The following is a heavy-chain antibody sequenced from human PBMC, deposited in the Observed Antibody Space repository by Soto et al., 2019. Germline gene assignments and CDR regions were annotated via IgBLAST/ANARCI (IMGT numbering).Heavy chain of an antibody. CDR1: GFTFSSYA. V-gene: IGHV3-30-3*01. CDR2: ISYDGSTK. D-gene: IGHD3-22*01. J-gene: IGHJ4*02. Sequence: GGSLRLSCAVSGFTFSSYAMNWVRQAPGKGLEWVAVISYDGSTKYYADSVKGRFTISRDNSKNALYLQMNSLRAEDTAVYYCVRGLFESSGYYPINFDCWGQGTLVTVSS. CDR3: VRGLFESSGYYPINFDC.